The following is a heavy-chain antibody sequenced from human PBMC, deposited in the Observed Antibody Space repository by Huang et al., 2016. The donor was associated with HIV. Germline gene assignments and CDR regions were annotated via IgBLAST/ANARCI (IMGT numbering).Heavy chain of an antibody. Sequence: QVHLQQWGAGLLKPSETLTLTCAVSGASFTGNYWTWIRQTPGKGVEWIGENNDSGATIYNPSLESRVTISRDRSKKQFSRRLSSMTAADTAVDYCARQWVLLDYLMGMDVWGQGTTVIVSS. CDR2: NNDSGAT. CDR1: GASFTGNY. J-gene: IGHJ6*02. V-gene: IGHV4-34*01. CDR3: ARQWVLLDYLMGMDV. D-gene: IGHD3-3*01.